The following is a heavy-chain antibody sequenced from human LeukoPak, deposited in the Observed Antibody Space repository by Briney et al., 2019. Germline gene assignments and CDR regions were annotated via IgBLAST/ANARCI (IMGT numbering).Heavy chain of an antibody. V-gene: IGHV3-23*01. CDR3: AKGTYTSGWYYDFDH. D-gene: IGHD6-19*01. Sequence: GASLRLSCAASGFTFSSYAMSWVRQAPGKGLEWVSAISGSGGSTYYADSVKGRFTISRDNSKNTLYLQMNSLRAEDTAVYYCAKGTYTSGWYYDFDHWGQGTLVTVSS. CDR1: GFTFSSYA. J-gene: IGHJ4*02. CDR2: ISGSGGST.